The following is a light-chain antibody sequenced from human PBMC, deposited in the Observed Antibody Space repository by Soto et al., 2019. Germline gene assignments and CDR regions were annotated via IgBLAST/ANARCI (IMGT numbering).Light chain of an antibody. CDR3: QQYGSSPLIS. J-gene: IGKJ5*01. CDR2: GAS. V-gene: IGKV3-20*01. Sequence: VLTQSPGTLSLSPGESATLSCRTSQTVSITYLTWYQQKPGQAPRLLIFGASKRATGIPDRFSGSGSGRDFTLTISGLEPEDFAVYYCQQYGSSPLISFGQGTRLEIK. CDR1: QTVSITY.